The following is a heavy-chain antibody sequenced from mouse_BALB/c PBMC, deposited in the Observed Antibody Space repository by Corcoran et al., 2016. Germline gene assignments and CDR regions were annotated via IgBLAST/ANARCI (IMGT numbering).Heavy chain of an antibody. CDR2: IDPANGNT. V-gene: IGHV14-3*02. CDR1: GFNIKDTY. D-gene: IGHD1-2*01. Sequence: EVQLQQSGAELVKPGASVKLSCTASGFNIKDTYMHWVKQRPEQGLEWIGRIDPANGNTKYDPKFQGKDTITADTSSNTAYLQLSSLTSEDTAVYYGARSLRLSYWYFDVWGAGTTVTVSS. CDR3: ARSLRLSYWYFDV. J-gene: IGHJ1*01.